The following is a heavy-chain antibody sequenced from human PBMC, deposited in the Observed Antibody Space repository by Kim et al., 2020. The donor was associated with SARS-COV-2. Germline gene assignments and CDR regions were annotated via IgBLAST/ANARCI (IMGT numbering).Heavy chain of an antibody. D-gene: IGHD1-26*01. CDR2: INHSGST. CDR3: ARGIVGATSGNWFDP. V-gene: IGHV4-34*01. CDR1: GGSFSGYY. J-gene: IGHJ5*02. Sequence: SETLSLTCAVYGGSFSGYYWSWIRQPPGKGLEWIGEINHSGSTNYNPSLKSRVTISVDTSKNQFSLKLSSVTAADTAVYYCARGIVGATSGNWFDPWGQGTLVTVSS.